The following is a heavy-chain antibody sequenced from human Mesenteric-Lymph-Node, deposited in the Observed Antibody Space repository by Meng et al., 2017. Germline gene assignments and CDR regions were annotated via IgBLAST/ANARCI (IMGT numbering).Heavy chain of an antibody. CDR1: GYTFTSYD. CDR2: MNPNSGNT. CDR3: AREVHALRWSGYCSSTSCSKYYYYGMDV. D-gene: IGHD2-2*01. V-gene: IGHV1-8*03. Sequence: ASVKVSCKASGYTFTSYDINWVRQATGQGLEWMGWMNPNSGNTGYAQKFQGKVTITRNTSISTAYMELSSLRSEDTAVYYCAREVHALRWSGYCSSTSCSKYYYYGMDVWGQGTMVTGSS. J-gene: IGHJ6*01.